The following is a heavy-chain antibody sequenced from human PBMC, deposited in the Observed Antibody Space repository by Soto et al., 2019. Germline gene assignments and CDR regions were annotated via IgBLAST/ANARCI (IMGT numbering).Heavy chain of an antibody. J-gene: IGHJ4*02. CDR2: IYYSGST. D-gene: IGHD1-26*01. V-gene: IGHV4-39*01. CDR1: GDSIIFSNYY. Sequence: SETLSLTCTVSGDSIIFSNYYWGLVRQPPGKGLEWIGSIYYSGSTYYNPSLKSRVTISGDTSKSQFSLKLTSVTAADTAMYYCATTPLIVGTTNYYFDYWGQGALVTVSS. CDR3: ATTPLIVGTTNYYFDY.